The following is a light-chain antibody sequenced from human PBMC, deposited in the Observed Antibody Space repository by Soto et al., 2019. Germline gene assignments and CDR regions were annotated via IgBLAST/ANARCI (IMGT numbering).Light chain of an antibody. CDR1: QSVSSSY. Sequence: EIVLTQSPGTLSLSPGERATLSCRASQSVSSSYLAWYQQKPGQAPRLLIYGASSRATGIPDRFSGSGSGTDFTLFISRLEPEELEVYYCQAYGSALFTFGQGRRLEIK. CDR2: GAS. J-gene: IGKJ5*01. CDR3: QAYGSALFT. V-gene: IGKV3-20*01.